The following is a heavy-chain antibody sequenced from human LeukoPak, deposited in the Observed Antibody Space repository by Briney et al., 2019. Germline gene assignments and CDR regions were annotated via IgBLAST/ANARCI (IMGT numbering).Heavy chain of an antibody. J-gene: IGHJ4*02. Sequence: GGSLRLSCAASGFTFSSYWMSWVRQAPGKGLEWVANIKQDGSEKYYVDSVKGRFTISRDNAKNSLYLQMNSLRAEDTAVYYCAKDAITSDWYDLDYWGQGTLVTVSS. CDR1: GFTFSSYW. V-gene: IGHV3-7*01. CDR3: AKDAITSDWYDLDY. D-gene: IGHD6-19*01. CDR2: IKQDGSEK.